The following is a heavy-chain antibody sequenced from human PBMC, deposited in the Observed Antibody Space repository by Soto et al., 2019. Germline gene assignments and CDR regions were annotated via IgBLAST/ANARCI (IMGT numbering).Heavy chain of an antibody. J-gene: IGHJ6*02. CDR1: GFTFSNYG. V-gene: IGHV3-30*18. Sequence: QVQLVESGGGVVQPGRSLRLSCAASGFTFSNYGMHWVRQTPGKGLEWVALKLYDGSNKYYGDSVKGRFTISRDNSKNTLYLQVSSLRAEETAVYYCAKSRDAYNFYFYYGMDVWGQGTTVTVSS. CDR3: AKSRDAYNFYFYYGMDV. CDR2: KLYDGSNK. D-gene: IGHD2-2*01.